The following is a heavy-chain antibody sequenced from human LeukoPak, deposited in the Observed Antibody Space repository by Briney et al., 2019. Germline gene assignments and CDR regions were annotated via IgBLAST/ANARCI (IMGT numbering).Heavy chain of an antibody. Sequence: SETLSLTCAVYGGSFSGYYWSWIRQPPGKGLEWLGEINHSGSTNYNPSLKSRVTISVDTSKNQFSLKLGSVTAADTAVYYCARGRTRLLTGYYRAPYFDYWGQGTLVTVSS. D-gene: IGHD3-9*01. CDR1: GGSFSGYY. CDR3: ARGRTRLLTGYYRAPYFDY. J-gene: IGHJ4*02. V-gene: IGHV4-34*01. CDR2: INHSGST.